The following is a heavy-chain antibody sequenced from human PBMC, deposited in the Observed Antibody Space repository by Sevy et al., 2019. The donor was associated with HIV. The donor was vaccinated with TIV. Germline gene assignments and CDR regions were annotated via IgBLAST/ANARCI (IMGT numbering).Heavy chain of an antibody. Sequence: GGSLRLSCAASGFTFTNAWMTWVRRAPGKGLEWVGRIKSKPNGGTTDYAAPVEGSFTISRDDSNMILYLQMNSLKTEDTAVYFCATDAKMAYSDSAGYHLDFWGQGTLVTVSS. D-gene: IGHD3-9*01. J-gene: IGHJ4*02. CDR1: GFTFTNAW. CDR2: IKSKPNGGTT. CDR3: ATDAKMAYSDSAGYHLDF. V-gene: IGHV3-15*01.